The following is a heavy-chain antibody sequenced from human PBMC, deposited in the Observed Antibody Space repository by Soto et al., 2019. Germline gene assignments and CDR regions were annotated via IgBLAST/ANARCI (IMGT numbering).Heavy chain of an antibody. Sequence: PSETLSLTCAVYGGSFSGYYWSWIRQPPGKGLEWIGEITYSGSTNYNPSLKSRVIISVDTSKNQFSLQLGSVTAADTAMYYCARRPLNPNAPFPYYYPLDVWGQGTTVTVSS. CDR3: ARRPLNPNAPFPYYYPLDV. V-gene: IGHV4-34*01. CDR2: ITYSGST. CDR1: GGSFSGYY. J-gene: IGHJ6*02.